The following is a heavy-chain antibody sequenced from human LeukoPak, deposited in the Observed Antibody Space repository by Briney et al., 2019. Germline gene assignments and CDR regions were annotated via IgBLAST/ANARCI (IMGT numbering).Heavy chain of an antibody. J-gene: IGHJ4*02. Sequence: GGSLRLSCAASGFTFSDYYMSWIRQAPGKGLEWVSAIYSGGSTYYADSVKGRFTISRDNSKNTVYLQMKTLRAEDTAVYYCARDRRYCSGSACYSGIDFWGQGTLVSVSS. V-gene: IGHV3-53*01. CDR2: IYSGGST. D-gene: IGHD2-15*01. CDR3: ARDRRYCSGSACYSGIDF. CDR1: GFTFSDYY.